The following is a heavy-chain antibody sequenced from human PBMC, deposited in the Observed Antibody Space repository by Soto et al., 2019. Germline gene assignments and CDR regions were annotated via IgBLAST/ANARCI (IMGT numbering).Heavy chain of an antibody. D-gene: IGHD2-8*02. V-gene: IGHV3-30*18. J-gene: IGHJ6*02. CDR2: ISYDGSNK. CDR3: AKGGTGGYYYYGMDV. CDR1: GFTFSSYG. Sequence: PGGSLRLSCAASGFTFSSYGMHWVRQAPGKGLEWVAVISYDGSNKYYADSVKGRFTISRDNSKNTLYLQMNSLRAEDTAVYYCAKGGTGGYYYYGMDVWGQGTTVTVSS.